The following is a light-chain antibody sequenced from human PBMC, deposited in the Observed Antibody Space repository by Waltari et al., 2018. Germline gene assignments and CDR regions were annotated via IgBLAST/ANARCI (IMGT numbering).Light chain of an antibody. Sequence: EIVLTQSPATLSLSPGERATLSCRASQSVGSYLAWYQQKPGQAPRLLIYDASNRATGIPARFSGSGSGTDFTFTISSLESEDFVVYYCHQRLIWPYTFCQGTKLEIK. CDR2: DAS. CDR3: HQRLIWPYT. V-gene: IGKV3-11*01. J-gene: IGKJ2*01. CDR1: QSVGSY.